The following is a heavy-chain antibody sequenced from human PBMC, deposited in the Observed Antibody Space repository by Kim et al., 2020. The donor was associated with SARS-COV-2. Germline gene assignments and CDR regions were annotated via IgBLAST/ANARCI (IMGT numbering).Heavy chain of an antibody. CDR3: ARGATHGMDG. Sequence: STYSAGSVKGRFTISRDNSKNTLYLQMNSLRAEVTAVYYCARGATHGMDGWGQGTTVTVSS. CDR2: ST. J-gene: IGHJ6*02. V-gene: IGHV3-53*01.